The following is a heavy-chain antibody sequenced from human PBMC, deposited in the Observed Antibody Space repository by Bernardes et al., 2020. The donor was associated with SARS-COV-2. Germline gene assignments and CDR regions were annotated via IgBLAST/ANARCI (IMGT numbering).Heavy chain of an antibody. J-gene: IGHJ6*03. D-gene: IGHD2-2*01. Sequence: WETLSLTCTVSGGSISSSSYYWGWIRQPPGKGLEWIGSIYYSGSTYYNPSLKSRVTISVDTSKNQFSLKLSSVTAADTAVYYCARGAPYCSSTSCYYYYYRDVWGKGTTVTVSS. CDR2: IYYSGST. CDR3: ARGAPYCSSTSCYYYYYRDV. CDR1: GGSISSSSYY. V-gene: IGHV4-39*07.